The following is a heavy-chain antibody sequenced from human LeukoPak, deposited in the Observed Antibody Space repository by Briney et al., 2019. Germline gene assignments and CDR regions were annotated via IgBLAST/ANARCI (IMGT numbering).Heavy chain of an antibody. J-gene: IGHJ4*02. CDR3: ATTRGSSGYYAVDY. Sequence: ASVKVSCKASGGTFSSYAISWVRQAPGQGLEWMGRIIPILGIANYAQKFQGRVTITADKSTSTAYMELSSLRSEDTAVYYCATTRGSSGYYAVDYWGQGTLVTVSS. CDR1: GGTFSSYA. CDR2: IIPILGIA. D-gene: IGHD3-22*01. V-gene: IGHV1-69*04.